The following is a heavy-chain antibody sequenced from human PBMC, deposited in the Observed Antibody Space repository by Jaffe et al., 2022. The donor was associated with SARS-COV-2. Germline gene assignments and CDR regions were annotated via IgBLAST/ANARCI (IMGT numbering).Heavy chain of an antibody. Sequence: QVQLQESGPGLVKPSETLSLTCTVSGYSISSGYYWGWIRQPPGKGLEWIGSIYHSGSTYYNPSLKSRVTISVDTSKNQFSLKLSSVTAADTAVYYCARVVTRTFDPWGQGTLVTVSS. D-gene: IGHD2-15*01. CDR3: ARVVTRTFDP. CDR2: IYHSGST. V-gene: IGHV4-38-2*02. J-gene: IGHJ5*02. CDR1: GYSISSGYY.